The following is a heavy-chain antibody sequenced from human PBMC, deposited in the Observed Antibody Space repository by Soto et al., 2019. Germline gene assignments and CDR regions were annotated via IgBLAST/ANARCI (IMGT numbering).Heavy chain of an antibody. J-gene: IGHJ4*02. Sequence: EVQLVESGGGLVQPGGSLKVSCAASGFTFSDSAMHWVRQASGKGLEWVGRIRNKGNNYATAYTASVKGRFTISRDDSKNTVYLQMNSLKIDDTAVHYCTARRDWTAVDPLEYWGLGTLVTVSS. V-gene: IGHV3-73*02. CDR1: GFTFSDSA. CDR2: IRNKGNNYAT. CDR3: TARRDWTAVDPLEY. D-gene: IGHD5-18*01.